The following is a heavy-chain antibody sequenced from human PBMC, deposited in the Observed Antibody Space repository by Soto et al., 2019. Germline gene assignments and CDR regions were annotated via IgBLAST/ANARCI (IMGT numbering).Heavy chain of an antibody. Sequence: GGSLRLSCAASGFTFSSYGMHWVRQAPGKGLEWVAVIWYDGSNKYYADSVKGRFTISRDNSKNTLYLQMNSLRAEDTAVYYCARGEDSSSWYQGQLYGMDVWGQGTTVTVSS. J-gene: IGHJ6*02. CDR2: IWYDGSNK. CDR1: GFTFSSYG. D-gene: IGHD6-13*01. V-gene: IGHV3-33*01. CDR3: ARGEDSSSWYQGQLYGMDV.